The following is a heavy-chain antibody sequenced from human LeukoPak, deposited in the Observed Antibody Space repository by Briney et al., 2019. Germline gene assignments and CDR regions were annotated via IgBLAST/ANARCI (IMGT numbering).Heavy chain of an antibody. D-gene: IGHD1-26*01. Sequence: ASVRVSCKASGYIFISYGFSWVRQAPGQGLEWMGWISNYNGNTNYAEKFRGRLTMTIDTSTTTSYMELRSLRSVDTAVYYCARDLAWGADLMGPTEDWLDPWGQGTLVTVSS. CDR3: ARDLAWGADLMGPTEDWLDP. CDR1: GYIFISYG. V-gene: IGHV1-18*01. J-gene: IGHJ5*02. CDR2: ISNYNGNT.